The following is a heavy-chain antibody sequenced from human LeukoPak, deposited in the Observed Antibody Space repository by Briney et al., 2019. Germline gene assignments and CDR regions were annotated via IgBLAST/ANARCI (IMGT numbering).Heavy chain of an antibody. V-gene: IGHV3-74*01. D-gene: IGHD1-20*01. Sequence: PAGGSLRLSCAASGFTFSNYMMHWVRQAPGKGLVWVSRIKSDGITITYADSVKGRFTISRDNAKNTLYLQMNSPRAEDTAVYYCLRDLNWSLDQWGQGTLVTVSS. CDR1: GFTFSNYM. J-gene: IGHJ4*02. CDR2: IKSDGITI. CDR3: LRDLNWSLDQ.